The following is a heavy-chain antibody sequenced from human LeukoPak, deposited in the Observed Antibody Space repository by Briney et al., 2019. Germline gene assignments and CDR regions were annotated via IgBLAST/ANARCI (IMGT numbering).Heavy chain of an antibody. Sequence: GGSLRLSCAASGFTFSSYAMHWVRQAPGKGLEWVAVISYDGSNKYYADSVKGRFTISRDNSKNTLYLQMNSLRAEDTAVYYCARDLTMIVGDAFDIWGQGTMVTVSS. CDR1: GFTFSSYA. CDR2: ISYDGSNK. D-gene: IGHD3-22*01. CDR3: ARDLTMIVGDAFDI. J-gene: IGHJ3*02. V-gene: IGHV3-30-3*01.